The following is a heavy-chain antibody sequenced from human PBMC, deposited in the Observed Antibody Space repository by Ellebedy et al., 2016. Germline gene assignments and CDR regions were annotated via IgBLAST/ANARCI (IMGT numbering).Heavy chain of an antibody. CDR3: ARDSYGMDV. Sequence: GESLKISXAASGFTFSSYSMNWVRQAPGKGLEWVSYISSSSSTIYYADSVKGRFTISRDNSKNTLYLQMNSLRAEDTAVYYCARDSYGMDVWGQGTTVTVSS. J-gene: IGHJ6*02. CDR1: GFTFSSYS. V-gene: IGHV3-48*01. CDR2: ISSSSSTI.